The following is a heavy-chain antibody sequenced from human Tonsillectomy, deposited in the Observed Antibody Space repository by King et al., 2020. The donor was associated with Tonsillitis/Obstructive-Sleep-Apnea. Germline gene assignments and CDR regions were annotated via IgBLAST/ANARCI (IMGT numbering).Heavy chain of an antibody. D-gene: IGHD2/OR15-2a*01. CDR3: ARGPPRAPYLYYFDY. CDR1: GGSISSYY. CDR2: IYYSGST. J-gene: IGHJ4*02. V-gene: IGHV4-59*01. Sequence: QLQESGPGLVKPSETLSLTCTVSGGSISSYYWSWIRQPPGKGLEWIGDIYYSGSTNYNPALKSRVTISVDTSKNQFSLKLSSVTAADTAVYYCARGPPRAPYLYYFDYWGQGTLVTVSS.